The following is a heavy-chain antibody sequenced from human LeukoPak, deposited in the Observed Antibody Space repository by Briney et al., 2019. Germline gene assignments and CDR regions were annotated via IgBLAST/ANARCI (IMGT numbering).Heavy chain of an antibody. D-gene: IGHD6-13*01. CDR1: GFTFSSYG. CDR3: AKVRLAAALDP. CDR2: VRYDGNKK. J-gene: IGHJ5*02. V-gene: IGHV3-30*02. Sequence: GGSLRLSCAASGFTFSSYGMHWVRQAPGKGLEWVTFVRYDGNKKYYIDSVKGRFTISRDNSKNTVYLQMSSLRVEDTAMYYCAKVRLAAALDPWGQGTLVTVSS.